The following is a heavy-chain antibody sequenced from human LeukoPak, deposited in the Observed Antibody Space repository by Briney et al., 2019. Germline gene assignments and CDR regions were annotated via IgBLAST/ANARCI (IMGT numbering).Heavy chain of an antibody. J-gene: IGHJ4*02. V-gene: IGHV3-30*02. D-gene: IGHD6-13*01. CDR3: ARDSIAAAGMGNY. CDR1: GFTFSSYG. Sequence: GGSLRLSCAASGFTFSSYGMHWVRQAPGKGLEWVAFIRYDGSNKYYADSVKGRFTISRDNSKNTLYLQMNSLRAEDTAVYYCARDSIAAAGMGNYWGQGTLVTVSS. CDR2: IRYDGSNK.